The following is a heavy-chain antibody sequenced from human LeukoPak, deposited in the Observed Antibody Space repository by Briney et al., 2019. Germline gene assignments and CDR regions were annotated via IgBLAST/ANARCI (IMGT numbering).Heavy chain of an antibody. V-gene: IGHV2-5*02. CDR3: AHRGSSWYGDWFDP. J-gene: IGHJ5*02. CDR2: IYWDDDK. CDR1: GFSLSTSGVG. D-gene: IGHD6-13*01. Sequence: SGPTLVKPTQTLTLTCTFSGFSLSTSGVGVGWIRQPPGKALEWLALIYWDDDKRYSPSLKSRLTITKDTSKNQVVLTMTNMDPVDTATYYCAHRGSSWYGDWFDPWGQGTLVTVSS.